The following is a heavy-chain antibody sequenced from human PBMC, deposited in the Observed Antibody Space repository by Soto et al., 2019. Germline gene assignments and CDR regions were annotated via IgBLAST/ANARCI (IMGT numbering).Heavy chain of an antibody. D-gene: IGHD3-22*01. CDR3: ARDRVESGYPEYFQH. J-gene: IGHJ1*01. V-gene: IGHV3-53*01. Sequence: EVQLVESGGGLIQPGGSLRLSCAASGFTVSRNYMSWVRRGPGKGLEWVSVIYSGGSTYYADSVKGRFTISRDNSKNTLYLQMNSLRAEDTAVYYCARDRVESGYPEYFQHWGQGTLVTVSS. CDR2: IYSGGST. CDR1: GFTVSRNY.